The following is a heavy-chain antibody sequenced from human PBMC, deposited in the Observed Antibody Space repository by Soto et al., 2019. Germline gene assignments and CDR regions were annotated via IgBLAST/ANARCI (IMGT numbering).Heavy chain of an antibody. V-gene: IGHV3-23*01. CDR3: AKSLGGSYDY. CDR2: INNSGGLT. D-gene: IGHD1-26*01. CDR1: GFTFSSYA. Sequence: GGSLRLSCAASGFTFSSYAMSWVRLAPGKGLEWVSTINNSGGLTFYADSVKGRFTISRDNYKNTLYPQVSSLRPEDTAVYYCAKSLGGSYDYWGLGTLVTVSS. J-gene: IGHJ4*02.